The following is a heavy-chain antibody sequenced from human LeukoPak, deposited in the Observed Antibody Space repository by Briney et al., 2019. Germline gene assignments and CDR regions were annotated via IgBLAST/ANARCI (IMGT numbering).Heavy chain of an antibody. CDR2: INAGNGNT. CDR3: ARGESTPLWSGPAD. D-gene: IGHD3-3*01. V-gene: IGHV1-3*01. CDR1: GYTFTTYA. Sequence: EASVKVSCKASGYTFTTYAMHWVRQAPGQRLEWMGWINAGNGNTKYSQKFQGRVTITRDTSASTAYMELSSLRSEDTAVYYCARGESTPLWSGPADWGQGTLVTVSS. J-gene: IGHJ4*02.